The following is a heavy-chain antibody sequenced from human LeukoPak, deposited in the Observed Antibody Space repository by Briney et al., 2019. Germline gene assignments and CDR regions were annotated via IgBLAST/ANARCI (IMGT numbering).Heavy chain of an antibody. CDR3: VRGGYRGFDYEY. J-gene: IGHJ4*02. D-gene: IGHD5-12*01. Sequence: GGSLRLSCAASGFTFSSYGMHWVRQAPGKGLEWVAVISYDGSNKYYADSVKGRFTISRDNAKSSLYLQMNSLRAEDTAVYYYVRGGYRGFDYEYWGQGTLVTVSS. V-gene: IGHV3-30*03. CDR1: GFTFSSYG. CDR2: ISYDGSNK.